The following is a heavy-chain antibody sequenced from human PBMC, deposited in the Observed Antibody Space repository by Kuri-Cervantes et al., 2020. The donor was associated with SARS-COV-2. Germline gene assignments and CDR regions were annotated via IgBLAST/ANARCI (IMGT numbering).Heavy chain of an antibody. J-gene: IGHJ5*02. CDR2: ISSSSSTI. CDR3: AREGPGYSYGYSWFDP. D-gene: IGHD5-18*01. Sequence: LSLTCAASGFTFSDYYMSWIRQAPGKGLEWVSYISSSSSTIYYADSVKGRFTISRDNAKNSLYLQMISLRDEDTAVYYCAREGPGYSYGYSWFDPWGQGTLVTVSS. V-gene: IGHV3-11*04. CDR1: GFTFSDYY.